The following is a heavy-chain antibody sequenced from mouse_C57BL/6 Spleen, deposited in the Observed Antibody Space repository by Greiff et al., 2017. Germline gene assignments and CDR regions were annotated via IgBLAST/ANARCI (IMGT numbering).Heavy chain of an antibody. CDR2: IDPSDSYT. CDR1: GYTFTSYW. V-gene: IGHV1-69*01. Sequence: QVQLQQPGAELVMPGASVKLSCKASGYTFTSYWMHWVKQRPGQGLEWIGEIDPSDSYTNYNQKFKGKSTLTVDKSSSTAYMQLSSLTSEDSAVYYCARMAPWWYFDVWGTGTTVTVSS. CDR3: ARMAPWWYFDV. J-gene: IGHJ1*03.